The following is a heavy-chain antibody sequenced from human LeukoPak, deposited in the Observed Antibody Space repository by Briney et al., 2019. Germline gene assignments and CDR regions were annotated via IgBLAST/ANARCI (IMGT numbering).Heavy chain of an antibody. V-gene: IGHV3-48*02. CDR3: ARGMRGYANFDY. D-gene: IGHD3-3*01. J-gene: IGHJ4*02. CDR1: GFTFSSYS. CDR2: ITSGSSSI. Sequence: GGSLRLSCTASGFTFSSYSMNWVRQAPGKGLEWISYITSGSSSIFYADSVKGRFTISRDNAKNSLYLQMNSLRDEDTAVYYCARGMRGYANFDYWGQGTLVTVAS.